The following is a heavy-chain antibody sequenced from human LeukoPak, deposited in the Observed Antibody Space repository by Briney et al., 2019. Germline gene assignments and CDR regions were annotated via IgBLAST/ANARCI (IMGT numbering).Heavy chain of an antibody. CDR2: IYYSGST. CDR1: GGSISSSSYY. D-gene: IGHD3-3*01. V-gene: IGHV4-39*07. J-gene: IGHJ3*02. Sequence: SETLSLTCTVSGGSISSSSYYWGWIRQPPGKGLEWIGSIYYSGSTYYNPSLKSRVTISVDTSKNQFSLKLSSVTAADTAVYYCARSSYDFWSGSPHAFDIWGQGTMVTVSS. CDR3: ARSSYDFWSGSPHAFDI.